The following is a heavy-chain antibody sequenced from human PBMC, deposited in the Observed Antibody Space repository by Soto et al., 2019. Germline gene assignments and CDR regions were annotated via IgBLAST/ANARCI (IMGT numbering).Heavy chain of an antibody. CDR1: GGTFSSYA. CDR3: AAKIAYCGGDCYSPLDYYGMDV. D-gene: IGHD2-21*02. J-gene: IGHJ6*02. CDR2: IIPIFGTA. V-gene: IGHV1-69*13. Sequence: SVKVSCKASGGTFSSYAISWVRQAPGQGLEWMGGIIPIFGTANYAQKFQGRVTITADESTSTAYMELSSLRSEDTAVYYCAAKIAYCGGDCYSPLDYYGMDVWGQGTTVTVSS.